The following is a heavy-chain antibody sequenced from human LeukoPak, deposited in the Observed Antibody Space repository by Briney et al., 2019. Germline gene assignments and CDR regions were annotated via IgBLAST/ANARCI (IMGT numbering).Heavy chain of an antibody. CDR3: AKEGPYCGGDCYYFDY. Sequence: GGSLRLSCAASGFTFSNAWMSWVRQAPGKGLEWVGRIKSKTDGGTTDYAAPVKGRFTISRDDSKNTLYLQMNSLRAEDTAVYYCAKEGPYCGGDCYYFDYWGQGTLVTVSS. CDR1: GFTFSNAW. V-gene: IGHV3-15*01. J-gene: IGHJ4*02. CDR2: IKSKTDGGTT. D-gene: IGHD2-21*02.